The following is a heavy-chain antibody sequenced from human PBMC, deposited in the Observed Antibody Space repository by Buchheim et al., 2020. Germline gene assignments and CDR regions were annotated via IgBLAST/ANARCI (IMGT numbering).Heavy chain of an antibody. J-gene: IGHJ4*02. D-gene: IGHD6-19*01. CDR1: GYSFSTYW. V-gene: IGHV5-51*01. Sequence: EVQLVQSGAEVKKPGESLKISCVVSGYSFSTYWIGWVRQMPGKGLEWMGIIYPGDSDTRYGPSFQGQVTVSADKSISTVYLQWSSLKASDTAIYYCARQGSSGWSNFDYWGQGTL. CDR3: ARQGSSGWSNFDY. CDR2: IYPGDSDT.